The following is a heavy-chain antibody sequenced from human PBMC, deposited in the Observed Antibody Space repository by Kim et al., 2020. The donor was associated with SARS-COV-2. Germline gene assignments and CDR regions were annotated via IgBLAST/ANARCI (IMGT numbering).Heavy chain of an antibody. J-gene: IGHJ6*02. CDR2: INSNSGGT. Sequence: ASVKVSCKASGYTFIEYYMHWVRQAPGQGLEWMGRINSNSGGTNYAEKFQGRVTMTRDTSISTAYLELSNLRFDDTAVYYCARAPSGNWGSYGMDVWGQGTTVTVSS. CDR1: GYTFIEYY. V-gene: IGHV1-2*06. CDR3: ARAPSGNWGSYGMDV. D-gene: IGHD3-16*01.